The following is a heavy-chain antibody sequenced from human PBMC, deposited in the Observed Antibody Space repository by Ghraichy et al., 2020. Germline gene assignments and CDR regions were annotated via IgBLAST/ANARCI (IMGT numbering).Heavy chain of an antibody. D-gene: IGHD3-10*01. V-gene: IGHV1-8*01. CDR3: ARAPRYYGAPEYFQH. CDR1: GYTFTSYD. J-gene: IGHJ1*01. CDR2: MNPNSGNT. Sequence: ASVKVSCKASGYTFTSYDINWVRQATGQGLEWMGWMNPNSGNTGYAQKFQGRVTMTRNTSISTAYMELSSLRSEDTAVYYCARAPRYYGAPEYFQHWGQGTLVTVSS.